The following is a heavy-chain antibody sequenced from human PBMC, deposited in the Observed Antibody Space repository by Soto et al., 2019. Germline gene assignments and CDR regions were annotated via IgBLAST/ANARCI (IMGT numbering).Heavy chain of an antibody. CDR3: ARDGGFGELKY. V-gene: IGHV1-69*11. Sequence: SVKVSFKASGDTFSGYPINWVRQAPGEGLEWMGRIIPVIGTTNDAQRFEGRVTFTADESTNTAYMELRGLLSGDTAVYYCARDGGFGELKYWGPGTLVTISS. CDR1: GDTFSGYP. D-gene: IGHD3-10*01. J-gene: IGHJ4*02. CDR2: IIPVIGTT.